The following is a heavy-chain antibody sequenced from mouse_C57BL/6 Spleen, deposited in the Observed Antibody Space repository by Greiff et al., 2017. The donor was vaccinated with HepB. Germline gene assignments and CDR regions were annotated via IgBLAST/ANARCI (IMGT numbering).Heavy chain of an antibody. J-gene: IGHJ2*01. V-gene: IGHV1-55*01. CDR1: GYTFTSYW. Sequence: QVQLQQPGAELVKPGASVKMSCKASGYTFTSYWITWVKQRPGQGLEWIGDIYPGSGSTNYNEKFKSKATLTVDTSSSTAYMQLSSLTSEDSAVYDCAREGTNWDYFDYWGQGTTLTVSS. CDR3: AREGTNWDYFDY. CDR2: IYPGSGST. D-gene: IGHD4-1*01.